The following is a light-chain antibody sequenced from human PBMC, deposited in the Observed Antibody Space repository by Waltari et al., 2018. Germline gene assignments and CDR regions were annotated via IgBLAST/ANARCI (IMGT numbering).Light chain of an antibody. CDR2: GAT. V-gene: IGLV2-23*01. CDR3: FSFVAANSFV. Sequence: QSALTQPASVSGSPGQSIPLSCTGTSTDIGTYDLVSWYQQRPGDAPKLLMYGATKRPSVVSNRFSGSKSGKTASLTISGLQTEDEADYYCFSFVAANSFVFGPGTKVTVL. J-gene: IGLJ1*01. CDR1: STDIGTYDL.